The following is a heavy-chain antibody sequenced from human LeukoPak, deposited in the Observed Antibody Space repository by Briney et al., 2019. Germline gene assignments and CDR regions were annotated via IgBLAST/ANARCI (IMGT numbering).Heavy chain of an antibody. CDR3: ARDYPFDY. V-gene: IGHV4-59*01. CDR1: GGSISTYY. J-gene: IGHJ4*02. Sequence: PSETLSLTCTVSGGSISTYYWSWIRQPPGKGLEWIGSIYYSGSTNYNPSLKSRVTISVDTSKNQFSLKLSSVTAADTAVYYCARDYPFDYWGQGTLVTVSS. CDR2: IYYSGST.